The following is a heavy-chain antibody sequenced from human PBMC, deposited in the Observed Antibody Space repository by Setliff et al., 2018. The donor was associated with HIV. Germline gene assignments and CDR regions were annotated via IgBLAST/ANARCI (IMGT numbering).Heavy chain of an antibody. CDR2: INFSGTT. J-gene: IGHJ4*02. V-gene: IGHV4-34*01. D-gene: IGHD3-3*01. CDR3: VRGGGEHYSLFSGYYTPWGDF. CDR1: RGPFSGYF. Sequence: ASETLSLTCGVFRGPFSGYFWSWIRQSPGRGLEWIGEINFSGTTNYNPSLKSRVTISIDTSKEWFSLNLTSVTAADTATYYCVRGGGEHYSLFSGYYTPWGDFWGQGTLVTVSS.